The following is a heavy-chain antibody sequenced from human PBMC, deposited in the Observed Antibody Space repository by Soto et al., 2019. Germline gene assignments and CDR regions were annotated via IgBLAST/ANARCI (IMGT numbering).Heavy chain of an antibody. Sequence: GASVKVSCKASGYTFTSYAMHWVRQAPGQRLEWMGWINAGNGNTKYSQKFQGRVTITRDTSASTAYMELSSLRSEDTAVYYCARDGITMIRGITVFDLWGQGTLVTVSS. V-gene: IGHV1-3*01. CDR2: INAGNGNT. CDR1: GYTFTSYA. CDR3: ARDGITMIRGITVFDL. J-gene: IGHJ4*02. D-gene: IGHD3-10*01.